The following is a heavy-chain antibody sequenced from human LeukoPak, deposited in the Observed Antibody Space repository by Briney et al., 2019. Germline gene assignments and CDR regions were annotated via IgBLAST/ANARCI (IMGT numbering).Heavy chain of an antibody. CDR3: ARDLKRIAAVQPPEFDY. V-gene: IGHV4-38-2*02. J-gene: IGHJ4*02. CDR1: GYSISSGYY. Sequence: SETLSLTCAVSGYSISSGYYWGWIRPPPGKGLEWIGSIYHSGSTYYNPSLKSRVTISVDTSKNQFSLKLSSVTAADTAVYYCARDLKRIAAVQPPEFDYRGQGTLVTVSS. CDR2: IYHSGST. D-gene: IGHD6-13*01.